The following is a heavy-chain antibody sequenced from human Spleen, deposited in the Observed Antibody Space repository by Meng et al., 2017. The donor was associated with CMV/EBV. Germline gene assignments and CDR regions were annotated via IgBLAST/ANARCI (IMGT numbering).Heavy chain of an antibody. CDR3: ARGFQYNYGSGSYLWCDP. V-gene: IGHV4-61*03. CDR2: IHYSGNT. CDR1: GGSISSGGYY. D-gene: IGHD3-10*01. Sequence: ESLKISCTVSGGSISSGGYYWSWIRQPPGRGLEWIRYIHYSGNTNYNPSLKSRVTMSVERSKNHFSLKLSSVTAADTAVYYCARGFQYNYGSGSYLWCDPWGQGTLVTVSS. J-gene: IGHJ5*02.